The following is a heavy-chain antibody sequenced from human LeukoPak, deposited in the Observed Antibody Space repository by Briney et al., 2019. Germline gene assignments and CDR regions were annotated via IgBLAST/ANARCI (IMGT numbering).Heavy chain of an antibody. CDR3: ARTAYYYDTSGKYFQY. CDR1: GYTFSDEY. V-gene: IGHV3-11*01. J-gene: IGHJ1*01. D-gene: IGHD3-22*01. CDR2: ISHTGSSI. Sequence: GGSLRLSCAASGYTFSDEYMSWIRQAPGKGLEWISYISHTGSSIFYADSVKGRFTISRDNAKNSLYLQMNRLRAEDTAVYYCARTAYYYDTSGKYFQYWGQGTLVTLSS.